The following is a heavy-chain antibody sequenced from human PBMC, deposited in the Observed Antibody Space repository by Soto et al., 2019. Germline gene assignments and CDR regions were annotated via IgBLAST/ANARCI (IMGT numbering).Heavy chain of an antibody. CDR3: ARIVGADRRWFDP. Sequence: QVRLVQSGAEVKKPGASVKVSCKASGYTFTSYGISWVRQAPGQGLEWMGWISVYNGNTNYAQKLQGRVSMTTDTSTSTVYMELRSLRSDDTAVYYCARIVGADRRWFDPWGQGTLVTVSS. CDR2: ISVYNGNT. V-gene: IGHV1-18*01. D-gene: IGHD1-26*01. CDR1: GYTFTSYG. J-gene: IGHJ5*02.